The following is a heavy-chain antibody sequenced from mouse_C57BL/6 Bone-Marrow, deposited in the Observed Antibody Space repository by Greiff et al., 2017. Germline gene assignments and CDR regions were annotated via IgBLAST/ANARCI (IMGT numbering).Heavy chain of an antibody. J-gene: IGHJ4*01. V-gene: IGHV1-64*01. Sequence: QVQLQQPGAELVKPGASVKLSCKASGYTFTSYWMHWVKQRPGQGLEWIGMIHPNSGSTNYNEKFKRKATLTVDKASSTAYMQLGSLTSEDSAVYYCAIYGGDYWGQGTSVTVSS. CDR2: IHPNSGST. CDR3: AIYGGDY. CDR1: GYTFTSYW. D-gene: IGHD1-1*01.